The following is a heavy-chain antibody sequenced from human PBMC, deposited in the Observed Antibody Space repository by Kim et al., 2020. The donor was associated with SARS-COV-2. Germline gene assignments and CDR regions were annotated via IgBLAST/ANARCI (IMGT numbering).Heavy chain of an antibody. Sequence: GGSLRLSCAASGFTFSSYAMSWVRQAPGKGLEWVSSISGTDSNTYYTDSVKGRFTISRDNSKNTLYLQMNSLRAEDTSLYYCAKVIGGCGADCPNDYWG. CDR1: GFTFSSYA. V-gene: IGHV3-23*01. CDR3: AKVIGGCGADCPNDY. CDR2: ISGTDSNT. D-gene: IGHD2-21*01. J-gene: IGHJ4*01.